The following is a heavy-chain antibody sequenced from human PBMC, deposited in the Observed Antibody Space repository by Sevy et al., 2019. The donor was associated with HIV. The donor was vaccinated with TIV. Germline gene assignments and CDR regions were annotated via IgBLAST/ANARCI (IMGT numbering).Heavy chain of an antibody. CDR3: ARLYGDRDYYYYMDV. V-gene: IGHV4-34*01. J-gene: IGHJ6*03. Sequence: SETLSPTCAVYGGSFSGYYWSWIRQPPGKGLEWIGEINHSGSTNYNPSLKSRVTISVDTSKNQFSLKLSSVTAADTAVYYCARLYGDRDYYYYMDVWGKGTTVTVSS. CDR1: GGSFSGYY. CDR2: INHSGST. D-gene: IGHD4-17*01.